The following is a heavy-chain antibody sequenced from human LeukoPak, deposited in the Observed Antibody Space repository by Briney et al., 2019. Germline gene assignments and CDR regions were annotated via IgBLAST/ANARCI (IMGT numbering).Heavy chain of an antibody. Sequence: SETLSLTCTVSGGSISSSSYYWGWIRQPPGKGLEWIGSIYYSGSTYYNPSLKSRVTISVDTSKNQFSLKLSSVTAADTAVYYCARATYYYGSGSLHDAFDIWGQGTMVTVSS. CDR2: IYYSGST. J-gene: IGHJ3*02. V-gene: IGHV4-39*07. CDR3: ARATYYYGSGSLHDAFDI. CDR1: GGSISSSSYY. D-gene: IGHD3-10*01.